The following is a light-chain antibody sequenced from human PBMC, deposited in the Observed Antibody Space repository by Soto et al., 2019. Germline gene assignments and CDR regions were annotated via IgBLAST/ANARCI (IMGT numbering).Light chain of an antibody. Sequence: DSQMTQSPPSLSASVGHIVTITCRASQSISSHLTWYQQKPGQAPKLLIHAASSLQSGIPSRFSGSGSGTDFTLTISSLQPEDFATYYCQQSYSTPRTFGQGTKVDNK. J-gene: IGKJ1*01. CDR3: QQSYSTPRT. V-gene: IGKV1-39*01. CDR2: AAS. CDR1: QSISSH.